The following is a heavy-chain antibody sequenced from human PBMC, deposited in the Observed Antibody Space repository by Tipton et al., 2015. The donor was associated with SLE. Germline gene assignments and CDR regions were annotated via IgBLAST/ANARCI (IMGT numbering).Heavy chain of an antibody. CDR3: ARALRSHYDPSGDV. D-gene: IGHD3-22*01. V-gene: IGHV4-59*12. CDR1: GGSFSGYY. Sequence: TLFLTCAVYGGSFSGYYWSWFRQPPGKGLEWIGYIYYSGGTNYNPSLKSRDTISVDTSKNQFSLKLSSVTAADTAAYYCARALRSHYDPSGDVWGKRTTGTVSS. J-gene: IGHJ6*04. CDR2: IYYSGGT.